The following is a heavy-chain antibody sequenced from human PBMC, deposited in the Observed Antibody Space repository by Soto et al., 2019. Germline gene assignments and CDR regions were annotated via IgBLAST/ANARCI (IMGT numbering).Heavy chain of an antibody. J-gene: IGHJ4*02. CDR2: INHSGST. Sequence: SGTLSLTCAVYGGSFSGYYWSWIRQPPGKGLEWIGEINHSGSTNYNPSLKSRVTISVDTSKNQFSLKLSSVTAADKAVYYCARGVGADIRVYARGHLAYWARRTAVPVSS. CDR1: GGSFSGYY. D-gene: IGHD2-8*01. CDR3: ARGVGADIRVYARGHLAY. V-gene: IGHV4-34*01.